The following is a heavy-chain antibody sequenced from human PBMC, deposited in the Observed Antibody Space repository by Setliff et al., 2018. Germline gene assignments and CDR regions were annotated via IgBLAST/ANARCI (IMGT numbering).Heavy chain of an antibody. CDR1: GYTFTGYY. Sequence: ASVKVSCKASGYTFTGYYMHWVRQAPGQGLEWMGRINPNSGGTNYAQKFQGRVTMTRDTSISTAYMELSRLRSDDTAVYYCARDYYYYDSGGYYYANWYFDLWGRGTLVTVSS. CDR3: ARDYYYYDSGGYYYANWYFDL. J-gene: IGHJ2*01. CDR2: INPNSGGT. V-gene: IGHV1-2*06. D-gene: IGHD3-22*01.